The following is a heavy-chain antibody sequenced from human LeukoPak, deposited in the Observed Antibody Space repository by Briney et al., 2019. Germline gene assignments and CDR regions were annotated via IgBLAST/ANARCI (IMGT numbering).Heavy chain of an antibody. CDR1: GFTFDDYA. CDR2: ISWNSGSI. V-gene: IGHV3-9*01. CDR3: AKDLAQGDHDAFDI. D-gene: IGHD2-21*01. Sequence: GGSLRLSCAASGFTFDDYAMHWVRQAPGKGLEWVSGISWNSGSIGYADSVKGRFTISRDNAKNSLYLQMNSLRAEDTALYYCAKDLAQGDHDAFDIWGQGTMVTVSS. J-gene: IGHJ3*02.